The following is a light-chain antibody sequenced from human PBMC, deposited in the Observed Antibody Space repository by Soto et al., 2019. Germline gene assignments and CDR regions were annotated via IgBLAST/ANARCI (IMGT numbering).Light chain of an antibody. J-gene: IGKJ5*01. V-gene: IGKV3-20*01. CDR2: GAS. CDR3: QQYGSSLSIT. CDR1: QSVSNRY. Sequence: EIVLTQSPGTLSLSPGERATLSCRASQSVSNRYVAWYQQRPGQAPRPLIFGASIRATGIPDRFSGSGSGTDFTLTISRPEPEDFAVYYCQQYGSSLSITFGQGTRLEIK.